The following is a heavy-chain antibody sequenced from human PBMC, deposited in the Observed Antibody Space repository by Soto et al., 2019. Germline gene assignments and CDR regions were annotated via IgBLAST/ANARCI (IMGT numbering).Heavy chain of an antibody. CDR2: IYSGGST. D-gene: IGHD2-15*01. Sequence: GGSLRLSCAASGFTVSSNYMSWVRQAPGKGLEWVSVIYSGGSTYYADSVKGRFTISRDNSKNTLYLQMNSLRAEDTAVYYCSSRLLTANYYYYGMDVWGQGTTVTVSS. J-gene: IGHJ6*02. V-gene: IGHV3-66*01. CDR1: GFTVSSNY. CDR3: SSRLLTANYYYYGMDV.